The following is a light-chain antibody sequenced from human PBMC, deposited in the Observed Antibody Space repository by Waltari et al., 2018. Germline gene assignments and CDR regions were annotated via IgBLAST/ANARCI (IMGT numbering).Light chain of an antibody. Sequence: QSVLTQPPSVSGAPGQRVTISCTGSSSNIGAGYEVHWSQQLPGVAPKLLIYGYSSRPSGVPDRFSGSKSGTSASLAITGLQAEDEADYYCQSFDSSLSGVVFGGGTKLTVL. J-gene: IGLJ2*01. CDR1: SSNIGAGYE. CDR3: QSFDSSLSGVV. CDR2: GYS. V-gene: IGLV1-40*01.